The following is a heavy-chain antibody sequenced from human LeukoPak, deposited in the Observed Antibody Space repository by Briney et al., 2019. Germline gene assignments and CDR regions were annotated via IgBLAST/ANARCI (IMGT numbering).Heavy chain of an antibody. CDR3: ARDLGTPDY. CDR1: GFTFSSYW. D-gene: IGHD3-10*01. J-gene: IGHJ4*02. CDR2: INPDGSST. Sequence: GGSLRLSCAASGFTFSSYWMSWVRQAPGKGLVWGSRINPDGSSTTYADSVKGRFTISRDNAKNTLYLQMNSLRAEDTAVYYCARDLGTPDYWGQGTLVTVSS. V-gene: IGHV3-74*01.